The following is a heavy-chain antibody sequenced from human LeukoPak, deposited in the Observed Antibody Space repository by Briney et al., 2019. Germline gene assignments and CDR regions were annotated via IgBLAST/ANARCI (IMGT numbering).Heavy chain of an antibody. V-gene: IGHV1-3*01. D-gene: IGHD2-15*01. CDR2: INAGNGNT. CDR3: ARVGYCSGGSCSHFDY. J-gene: IGHJ4*02. CDR1: GYTFTGYY. Sequence: ASVKVSCKASGYTFTGYYMHWVRQAPGQRLEWMGWINAGNGNTKYSQKFQGRVTITRDTSASTAYMELSSLRSEDTAVYYCARVGYCSGGSCSHFDYWGQGTLVTVSS.